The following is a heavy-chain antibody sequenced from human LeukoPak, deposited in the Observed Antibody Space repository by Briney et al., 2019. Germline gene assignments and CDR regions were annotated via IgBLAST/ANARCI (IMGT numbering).Heavy chain of an antibody. CDR3: VRQMVGASFDY. CDR2: IKQDGSET. J-gene: IGHJ4*02. Sequence: GGSLRLSCAASGFTLSNYWMSWVRQAPGKGLEWVANIKQDGSETYYVDSVRGRFTFSRDNAENSVYLQMDSLRAEDTAVYYCVRQMVGASFDYWGQGTLVTVSS. V-gene: IGHV3-7*01. D-gene: IGHD1-26*01. CDR1: GFTLSNYW.